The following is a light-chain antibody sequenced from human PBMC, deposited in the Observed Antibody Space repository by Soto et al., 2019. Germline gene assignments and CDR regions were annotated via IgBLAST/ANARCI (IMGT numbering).Light chain of an antibody. V-gene: IGKV1-5*01. CDR2: DAS. CDR3: QQSFSPLTIGGGTPQPT. Sequence: DFQMTQSPSTLSASVGDRVTITCRASQNIRSRLAWFQQKPGKAPKLLSHDASSLESGVPKRFSGSGSRTKFTLTISSLQTDDFSAYYCQQSFSPLTIGGGTPQPTFGGGNKVEIK. J-gene: IGKJ4*01. CDR1: QNIRSR.